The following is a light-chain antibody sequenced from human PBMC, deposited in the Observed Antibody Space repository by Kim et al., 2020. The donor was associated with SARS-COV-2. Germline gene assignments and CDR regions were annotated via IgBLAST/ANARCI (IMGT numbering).Light chain of an antibody. CDR1: QDISNY. CDR3: QQYDNVPIT. J-gene: IGKJ5*01. V-gene: IGKV1-33*01. Sequence: ASVGDRVTITCQASQDISNYLKWYQQRPGKAPKLLIYDASTLETGVPSRFSGGGSGTDFTFTISSLQPEDIATYYCQQYDNVPITFGQGTRLEIK. CDR2: DAS.